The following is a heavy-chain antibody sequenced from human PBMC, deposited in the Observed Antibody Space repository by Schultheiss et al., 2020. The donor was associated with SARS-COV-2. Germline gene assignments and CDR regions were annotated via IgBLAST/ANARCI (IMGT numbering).Heavy chain of an antibody. V-gene: IGHV3-30*02. Sequence: GGSLRLSCAASGFTFSSYGMHWVRQAPGKGLEWVAVIWYDGSNKYYADSVKGRFTISRDNSKNTLYLQMNSLRAEDTAVYYCAKDPNPSLPRDIVVVPAAMGRYYYYGMDVWGQGTTVTVSS. CDR2: IWYDGSNK. J-gene: IGHJ6*02. CDR1: GFTFSSYG. CDR3: AKDPNPSLPRDIVVVPAAMGRYYYYGMDV. D-gene: IGHD2-2*01.